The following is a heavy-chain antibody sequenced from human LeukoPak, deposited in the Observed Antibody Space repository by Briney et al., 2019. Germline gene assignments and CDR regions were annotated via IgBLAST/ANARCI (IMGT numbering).Heavy chain of an antibody. CDR2: IYYSGST. CDR1: GGSISSYY. Sequence: SETRSLTCTVSGGSISSYYWSWIRQPPGKGLEWIGYIYYSGSTNYNPSLKSRVTISLDTSRNQFSLKLNSVTAADTAVYYCAKSNGYGLVDIWGQGTMVTVSS. J-gene: IGHJ3*02. D-gene: IGHD3-10*01. CDR3: AKSNGYGLVDI. V-gene: IGHV4-59*12.